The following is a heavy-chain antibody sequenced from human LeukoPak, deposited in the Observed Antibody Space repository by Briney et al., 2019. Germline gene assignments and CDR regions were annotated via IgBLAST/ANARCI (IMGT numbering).Heavy chain of an antibody. V-gene: IGHV4-4*07. CDR2: IYRSGST. CDR3: ARSNDNGDYYFDS. CDR1: GVSISSYY. D-gene: IGHD4-17*01. J-gene: IGHJ4*02. Sequence: SETLSLTCGVSGVSISSYYWNWVRQPAGAGLEWIGRIYRSGSTDYSPSLKSRISMSIDTSKSQFSLKLSSVTAADTAVYYCARSNDNGDYYFDSWGQGTLVTVSS.